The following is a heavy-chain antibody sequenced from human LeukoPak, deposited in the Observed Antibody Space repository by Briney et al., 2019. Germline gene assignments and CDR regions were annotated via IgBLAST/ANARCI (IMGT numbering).Heavy chain of an antibody. CDR3: TTGPERSLVTTEGDS. J-gene: IGHJ4*02. Sequence: PGGSLRLSCAASGFTFKDAWMSWVRQAPGMGLELVGRIVTNADGGTTTYAAPVKGRFVISRDDSKNTVYLEMDSLKTEDSAIYYCTTGPERSLVTTEGDSWGQGTLVTVSS. CDR2: IVTNADGGTT. D-gene: IGHD4-11*01. V-gene: IGHV3-15*04. CDR1: GFTFKDAW.